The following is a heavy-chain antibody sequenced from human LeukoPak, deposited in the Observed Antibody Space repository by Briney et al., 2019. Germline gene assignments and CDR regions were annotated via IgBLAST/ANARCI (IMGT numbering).Heavy chain of an antibody. CDR1: GFTFSDYW. Sequence: PGGSLTLSCAASGFTFSDYWMSWVRQAPGKGLEWVANIQQDGSENYYVDSVKGRFTISRDNAKKSLFLQVSSLRGEDTAVYYCARDRGFSYGIDFWGQGTLVTVSS. CDR2: IQQDGSEN. V-gene: IGHV3-7*04. CDR3: ARDRGFSYGIDF. J-gene: IGHJ4*02. D-gene: IGHD5-18*01.